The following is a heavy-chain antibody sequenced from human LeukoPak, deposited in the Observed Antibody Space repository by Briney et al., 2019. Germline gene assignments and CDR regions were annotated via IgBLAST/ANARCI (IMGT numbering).Heavy chain of an antibody. V-gene: IGHV3-74*01. CDR3: ARIHRYDFWSGYYFDY. J-gene: IGHJ4*02. D-gene: IGHD3-3*01. Sequence: GGSLRLSCAASGFTFSSYWMHWVCQAPGKGLVWVSRINSDGSSTSYADSVKGRFTISRDNAKNTLYVQMNSLRAEDTAVYYCARIHRYDFWSGYYFDYWGQGTLVTVSS. CDR1: GFTFSSYW. CDR2: INSDGSST.